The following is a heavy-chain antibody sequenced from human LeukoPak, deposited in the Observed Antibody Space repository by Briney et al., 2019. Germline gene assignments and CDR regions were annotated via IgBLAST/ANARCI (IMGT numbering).Heavy chain of an antibody. D-gene: IGHD2-2*01. CDR3: ARMAIVVVPAAAALFDY. CDR1: GYTFTSYG. V-gene: IGHV1-18*01. CDR2: ISAYNGNT. Sequence: ASVKVSCKASGYTFTSYGISWVRQAPGQGLEWMGRISAYNGNTNYAQKLQGRVTMTTDTSTSTAYMELRSLRSDDTAVYYCARMAIVVVPAAAALFDYWGQGTLVTVSS. J-gene: IGHJ4*02.